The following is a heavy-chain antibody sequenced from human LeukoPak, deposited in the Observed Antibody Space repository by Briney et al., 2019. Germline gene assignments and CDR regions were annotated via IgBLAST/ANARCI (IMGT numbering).Heavy chain of an antibody. D-gene: IGHD3-10*01. V-gene: IGHV4-34*01. J-gene: IGHJ6*03. CDR1: GVSITSHF. CDR3: ARGHGDTMVRGSYYYYYMDV. Sequence: SETLSLTCTVSGVSITSHFWSWIRQPPGKGLEWIGEINHSGSTDYNPSLKSRVTISVDTSKNQFSLKLSSVTAADTAVYYCARGHGDTMVRGSYYYYYMDVWGKGTTVTVSS. CDR2: INHSGST.